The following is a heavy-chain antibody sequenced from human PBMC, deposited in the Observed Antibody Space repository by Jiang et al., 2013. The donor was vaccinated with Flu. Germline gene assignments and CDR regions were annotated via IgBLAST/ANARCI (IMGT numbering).Heavy chain of an antibody. Sequence: PGKGTGVVAFIRYDGSNKYYADSVKGRFTISRDNSKNTPYLQMNSLRAEDTAVYYCAKDYGQWLVSYYGMDVWGQGTTVTVSS. J-gene: IGHJ6*02. D-gene: IGHD6-19*01. CDR2: IRYDGSNK. V-gene: IGHV3-30*02. CDR3: AKDYGQWLVSYYGMDV.